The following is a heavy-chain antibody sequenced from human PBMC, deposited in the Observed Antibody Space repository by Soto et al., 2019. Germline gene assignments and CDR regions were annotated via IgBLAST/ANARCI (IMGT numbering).Heavy chain of an antibody. V-gene: IGHV4-4*01. Sequence: KTXGTLSLTCAVSGVSISSGNWWTCVRQSPQRGLEYIGEIFHDGTANYYPSFERRVAISVDTSKNQFSLKLTSVTAADTAIYFCARLVYDTRLNYMYFDFWGQGTLVTVSS. CDR3: ARLVYDTRLNYMYFDF. CDR2: IFHDGTA. J-gene: IGHJ4*02. D-gene: IGHD3-10*01. CDR1: GVSISSGNW.